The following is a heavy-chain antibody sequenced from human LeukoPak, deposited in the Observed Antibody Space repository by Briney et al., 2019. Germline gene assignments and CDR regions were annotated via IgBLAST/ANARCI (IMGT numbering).Heavy chain of an antibody. V-gene: IGHV3-15*07. CDR2: IKSKTDGGTT. CDR1: GFTFSNAW. CDR3: AKDVDTAMVETSYLGQEFHYYGMDV. Sequence: GGSLRLSCAASGFTFSNAWMNWVRQAPGKGLEWVGRIKSKTDGGTTDYAAPVKGRFTISRDNSKNTLSLQMNSLRAEDTAVYFCAKDVDTAMVETSYLGQEFHYYGMDVWGQGTTVTVSS. D-gene: IGHD5-18*01. J-gene: IGHJ6*02.